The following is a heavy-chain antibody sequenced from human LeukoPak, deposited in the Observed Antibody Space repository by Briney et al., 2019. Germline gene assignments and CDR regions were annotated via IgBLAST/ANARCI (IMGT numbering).Heavy chain of an antibody. D-gene: IGHD5-24*01. V-gene: IGHV3-9*03. CDR3: AKGGGMGWLQQYYFDY. CDR2: ISWNSGNK. CDR1: GFTFDDYA. Sequence: GGSLRLSCAASGFTFDDYAMHWVRQAPGKGLEWVSGISWNSGNKGYADSVKGRFTTTRDNAKNSLFLQMNSLRAEDMALYYCAKGGGMGWLQQYYFDYWGQGTLVTVSS. J-gene: IGHJ4*02.